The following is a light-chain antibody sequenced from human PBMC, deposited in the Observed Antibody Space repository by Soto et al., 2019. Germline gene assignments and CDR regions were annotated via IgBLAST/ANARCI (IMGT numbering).Light chain of an antibody. CDR1: QSVSSY. CDR2: DAS. J-gene: IGKJ4*01. V-gene: IGKV3-11*01. CDR3: QHRSNWPST. Sequence: EIVLTQSPATLSLSPGERASLSCRASQSVSSYFAWYQQKPGEALRLLIYDASKRAPGIPARFTGSVSGTDFPLTISSLEPEDFAVYFCQHRSNWPSTYGGGTKVEI.